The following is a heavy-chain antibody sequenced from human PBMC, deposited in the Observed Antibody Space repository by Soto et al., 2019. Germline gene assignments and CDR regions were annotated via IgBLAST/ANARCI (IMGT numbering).Heavy chain of an antibody. CDR2: ISGSGGNT. CDR1: GFSFNTYA. V-gene: IGHV3-23*01. CDR3: AKDWRKDTGMVIPATYFDY. Sequence: VQLLESGGGLVQPGGSLRLSCAASGFSFNTYAMSWVRQAPGKGLEWVSGISGSGGNTHYADSVKGRFTISRDNSKNTLSLQMNSLRAEDTAVYYCAKDWRKDTGMVIPATYFDYWGQGTLVTVSS. D-gene: IGHD5-18*01. J-gene: IGHJ4*02.